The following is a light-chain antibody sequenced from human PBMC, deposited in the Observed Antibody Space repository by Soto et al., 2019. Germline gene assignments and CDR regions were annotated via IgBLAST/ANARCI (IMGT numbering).Light chain of an antibody. CDR1: QSVSSSY. V-gene: IGKV3D-20*01. Sequence: EIVMTQSPATLSVSPGERATLSCGAIQSVSSSYLAWYQQKPGLAPRLLIYDASSRATGIPDRFSGSGSGTDFTLTISRLEPEDFAVYYCQQYGSSPPITFGQGTRLEIK. CDR3: QQYGSSPPIT. CDR2: DAS. J-gene: IGKJ5*01.